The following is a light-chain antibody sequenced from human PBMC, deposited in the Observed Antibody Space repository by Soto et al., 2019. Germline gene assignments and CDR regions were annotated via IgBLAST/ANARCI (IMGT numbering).Light chain of an antibody. J-gene: IGLJ2*01. CDR3: SSYAGSNTMI. Sequence: QSVLTQPPSASGSPGQSVTISCTGTSSDIGGYNSVSWYQQHPDKAPKLMIYEVTRRPSGVPDRFSGSKSGNTASLTVSGLQAEDEADYYCSSYAGSNTMIFGGGTKLTVL. CDR2: EVT. V-gene: IGLV2-8*01. CDR1: SSDIGGYNS.